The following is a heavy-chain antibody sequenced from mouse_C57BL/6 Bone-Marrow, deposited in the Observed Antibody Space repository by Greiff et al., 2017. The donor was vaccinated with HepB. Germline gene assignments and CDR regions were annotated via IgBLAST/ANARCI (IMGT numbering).Heavy chain of an antibody. CDR2: INPINGGT. D-gene: IGHD4-1*02. Sequence: EVQLQQSGPELVKPGASVKISCKASGYTFTDYYMNWVKQSHGKSLEWIGDINPINGGTSYNQKFKGKATLTVDKSSSTAYMELRSLTSEDSAVYYCAQLGRGYFDYWGQGTTLTVSS. CDR3: AQLGRGYFDY. J-gene: IGHJ2*01. V-gene: IGHV1-26*01. CDR1: GYTFTDYY.